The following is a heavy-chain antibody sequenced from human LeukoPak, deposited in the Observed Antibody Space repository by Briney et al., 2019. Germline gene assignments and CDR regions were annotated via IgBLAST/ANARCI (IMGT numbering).Heavy chain of an antibody. CDR3: ARGMGYSSGWYDY. Sequence: PGGSLRLSCSASGFTFSRYAMHWVRQAPGKGLEYVSGITSNGGSTYDEDSVKGRFTISRDDSKNTLYLQMNSLRAEDTAVYYCARGMGYSSGWYDYWGQGTLVTVSS. CDR2: ITSNGGST. D-gene: IGHD6-19*01. CDR1: GFTFSRYA. V-gene: IGHV3-64*04. J-gene: IGHJ4*02.